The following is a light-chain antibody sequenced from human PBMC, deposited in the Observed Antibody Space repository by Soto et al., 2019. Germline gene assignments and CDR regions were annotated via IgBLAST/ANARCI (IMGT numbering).Light chain of an antibody. CDR1: QSVGSY. V-gene: IGKV3-11*01. CDR3: QQYNDWPLT. Sequence: EIVLTQSPATLSLSPGERATLSCRASQSVGSYLAWYQQKPGQAPRLLIYHASNRATGIPARFSGSGSGADFTLTISSLEPEDFAVYYCQQYNDWPLTFGQGTKVDIK. CDR2: HAS. J-gene: IGKJ1*01.